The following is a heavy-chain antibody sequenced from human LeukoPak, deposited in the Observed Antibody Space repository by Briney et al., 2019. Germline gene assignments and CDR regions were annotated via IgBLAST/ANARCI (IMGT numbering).Heavy chain of an antibody. J-gene: IGHJ4*02. V-gene: IGHV3-23*01. CDR1: GLTFSRET. CDR3: AKHRRSTLVTAYFDS. Sequence: GGSLRLSCVVSGLTFSRETMGWVRQAPGKGLEWVSVISGSSATKKYGDSVKGRFTISRDNSENTLYLHMSGLRADDTAVYYCAKHRRSTLVTAYFDSWGQGALVTVSS. CDR2: ISGSSATK. D-gene: IGHD2-21*02.